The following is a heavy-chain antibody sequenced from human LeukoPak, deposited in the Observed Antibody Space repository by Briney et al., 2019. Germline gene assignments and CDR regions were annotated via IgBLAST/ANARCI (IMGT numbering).Heavy chain of an antibody. CDR1: GGSVSSGSYY. J-gene: IGHJ4*02. V-gene: IGHV4-61*01. Sequence: SETLSLTCTVSGGSVSSGSYYWSWIRQPPGKGLEWIGYIYYSGSTNYNPSLKSRVTISVDTSKNQFSLKLSSVTAADTAVYYCARVGVTSGPQMDYWGQGTLVTVSS. D-gene: IGHD2-21*02. CDR3: ARVGVTSGPQMDY. CDR2: IYYSGST.